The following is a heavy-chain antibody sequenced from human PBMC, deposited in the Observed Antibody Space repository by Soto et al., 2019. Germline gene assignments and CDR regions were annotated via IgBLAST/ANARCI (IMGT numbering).Heavy chain of an antibody. V-gene: IGHV3-23*01. D-gene: IGHD2-2*02. CDR1: GFTFSTYA. CDR2: ISGGRSGT. J-gene: IGHJ4*02. Sequence: EVQLLESGGGLVQPGGSLRLSCAASGFTFSTYAMSWVRQAPGKGLEWVSAISGGRSGTYYADSVRGRFTLSRADSTNTLSLQMSSLRPEDTAIYYCAKGSRGYCSGAICYIFAFWGQGPLVTASS. CDR3: AKGSRGYCSGAICYIFAF.